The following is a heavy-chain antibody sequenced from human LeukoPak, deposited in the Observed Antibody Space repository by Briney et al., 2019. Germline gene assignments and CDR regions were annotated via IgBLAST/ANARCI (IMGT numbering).Heavy chain of an antibody. V-gene: IGHV3-23*01. CDR1: GFTFSSYA. D-gene: IGHD6-19*01. CDR2: ITGSSRST. J-gene: IGHJ4*02. Sequence: PGGSLRLSCAASGFTFSSYAMSWVRQAPGKGLEWVSTITGSSRSTYYADSARGRFTISRDNSKNTLYLQMNSLTAEDTAVYYCAKDTPLTAYSPGWSGNSFDSWGQGTLVTVSS. CDR3: AKDTPLTAYSPGWSGNSFDS.